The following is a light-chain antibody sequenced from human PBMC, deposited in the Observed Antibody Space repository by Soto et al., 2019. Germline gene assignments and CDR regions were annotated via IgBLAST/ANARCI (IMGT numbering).Light chain of an antibody. V-gene: IGKV1-33*01. CDR2: DAS. CDR1: QDISNY. Sequence: DIQMTQSPSSLSASVGDRVTITCQASQDISNYLNWYQQKPGKAPKLLIYDASNLEKGVPSRFSGSGSGTDFTVTISSLQPDDIATYYCQQYDNLLFTFGPGTKVHIK. J-gene: IGKJ3*01. CDR3: QQYDNLLFT.